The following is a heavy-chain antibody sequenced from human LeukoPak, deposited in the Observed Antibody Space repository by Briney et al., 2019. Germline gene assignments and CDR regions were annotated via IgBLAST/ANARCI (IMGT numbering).Heavy chain of an antibody. CDR3: TRAVRQGDFDY. CDR2: INSDGSST. CDR1: GFTFSGYW. J-gene: IGHJ4*02. V-gene: IGHV3-74*01. Sequence: PGGSQRLSCAASGFTFSGYWMHWVRQAPGKGLVWVSRINSDGSSTTYADSVKGRFTISRDNAKNTLFLQMNSLRAEETAVDYCTRAVRQGDFDYWGQGTLVTVAS.